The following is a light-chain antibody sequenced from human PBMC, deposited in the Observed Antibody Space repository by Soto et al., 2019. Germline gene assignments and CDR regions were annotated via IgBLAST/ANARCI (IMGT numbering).Light chain of an antibody. CDR2: GAS. J-gene: IGKJ4*01. CDR1: QSLSSRY. CDR3: QQYSSSPPT. Sequence: EMVLTQSPGTLSLSPGDRATLSCRASQSLSSRYLAWYRQKPGQAPRLLIDGASNRATGIPDRFSGSGSGTDFTLTISRLEPGDFAVYYCQQYSSSPPTFGGGTQVAIK. V-gene: IGKV3-20*01.